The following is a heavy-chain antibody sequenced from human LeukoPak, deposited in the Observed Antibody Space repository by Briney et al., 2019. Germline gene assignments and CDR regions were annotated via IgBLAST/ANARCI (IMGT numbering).Heavy chain of an antibody. D-gene: IGHD2-15*01. Sequence: GSLRLSCAASGFTFSSYAMHWVRQAPGKGLEWVAVISYDGTNKYYADSVKGRFTISRDNSKNTLYLQMNSLRADDTAVYYCARGGLPGGFDHWGQGALVTVSS. V-gene: IGHV3-30-3*01. CDR2: ISYDGTNK. J-gene: IGHJ4*02. CDR1: GFTFSSYA. CDR3: ARGGLPGGFDH.